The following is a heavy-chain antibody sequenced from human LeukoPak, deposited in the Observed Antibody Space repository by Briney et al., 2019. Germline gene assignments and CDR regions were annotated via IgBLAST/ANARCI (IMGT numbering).Heavy chain of an antibody. CDR1: GFTFGSYA. CDR3: AKSFFPGGSSFTFDI. Sequence: GGSLRLSCPASGFTFGSYAMTWVRQAPGKWLEWVSSISDSGVDTYYADSVKGRSTISRDNSKNTLCLQMNSLTAEDTAVYYCAKSFFPGGSSFTFDIWGQGTLVTVSS. J-gene: IGHJ3*02. CDR2: ISDSGVDT. D-gene: IGHD3-10*01. V-gene: IGHV3-23*01.